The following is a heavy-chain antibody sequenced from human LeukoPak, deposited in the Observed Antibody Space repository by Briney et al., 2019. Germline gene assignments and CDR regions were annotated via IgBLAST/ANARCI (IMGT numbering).Heavy chain of an antibody. J-gene: IGHJ3*02. CDR1: GGTFSSYA. V-gene: IGHV1-18*01. CDR3: ARFSGIDAFDI. CDR2: ISAYNGNT. D-gene: IGHD3-10*01. Sequence: ASVKVSCKASGGTFSSYAISWVRQAPGQGLEWMGSISAYNGNTNYAQKLQGRVTMTTDTSTSTAYMELRSLRSDDTAVCYCARFSGIDAFDIWGQGTMVTVSS.